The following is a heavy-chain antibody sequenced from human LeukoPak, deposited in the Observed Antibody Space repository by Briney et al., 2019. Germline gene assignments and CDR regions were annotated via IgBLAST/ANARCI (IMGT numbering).Heavy chain of an antibody. CDR3: AKGLQWELPFDY. V-gene: IGHV3-23*01. D-gene: IGHD1-26*01. CDR1: GFTFSSYA. CDR2: ISGSGGST. J-gene: IGHJ4*02. Sequence: GGSLRLSCAASGFTFSSYAMSWVRQAPGKGLEWVSSISGSGGSTYYADSVKGRFTISRDNSKNTLYVQMNSLRVEDTAVYSCAKGLQWELPFDYWGQGTLVTVSS.